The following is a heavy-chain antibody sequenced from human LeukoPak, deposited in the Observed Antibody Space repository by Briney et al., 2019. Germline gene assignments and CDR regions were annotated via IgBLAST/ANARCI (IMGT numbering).Heavy chain of an antibody. J-gene: IGHJ4*02. CDR2: ISSSSSYI. D-gene: IGHD6-13*01. CDR1: GFTFSSYS. V-gene: IGHV3-21*01. Sequence: GGSLRLSCAASGFTFSSYSMNWVRQAPGKGLEWVSSISSSSSYIYYADSVKGRFTISRDNAKNSLYLQMNSLRAEDTAVYYCARDSGASISWYEDPGYFDYWGQGTLVTVSS. CDR3: ARDSGASISWYEDPGYFDY.